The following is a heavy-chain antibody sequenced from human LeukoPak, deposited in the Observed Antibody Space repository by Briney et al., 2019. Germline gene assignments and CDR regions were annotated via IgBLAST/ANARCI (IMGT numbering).Heavy chain of an antibody. CDR1: GGSISSGGYY. Sequence: SQTLSLTCTVSGGSISSGGYYWSWIRQPPGKGLEWIGEINHSGSTNYNPSLKSRVTISVDTSKNQFSLKLSSVTAADTAVYYCARDSPSRHYYGSGRPRAYYYYYGMDVWGQGTTVTVSS. CDR2: INHSGST. V-gene: IGHV4-30-2*01. D-gene: IGHD3-10*01. J-gene: IGHJ6*02. CDR3: ARDSPSRHYYGSGRPRAYYYYYGMDV.